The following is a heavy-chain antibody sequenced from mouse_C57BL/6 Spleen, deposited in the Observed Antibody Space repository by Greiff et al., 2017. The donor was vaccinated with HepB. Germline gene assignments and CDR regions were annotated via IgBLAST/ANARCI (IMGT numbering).Heavy chain of an antibody. CDR2: IRSKSNNYAT. D-gene: IGHD2-3*01. CDR3: VRQKDGYPSRSFDV. Sequence: EVKLVESGGGLVQPKGSLKLSCAASGFSFNTYAMNWVRQAPGKGLEWVARIRSKSNNYATYYADSVKDRFTISRDDSDSMLYLQMNNLKTEDTAMYYCVRQKDGYPSRSFDVWGTGTTVTVSS. CDR1: GFSFNTYA. V-gene: IGHV10-1*01. J-gene: IGHJ1*03.